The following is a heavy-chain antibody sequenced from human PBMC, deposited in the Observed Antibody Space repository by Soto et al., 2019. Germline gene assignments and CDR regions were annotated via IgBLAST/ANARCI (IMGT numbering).Heavy chain of an antibody. J-gene: IGHJ6*02. CDR3: ARDLSGGGWANLYYYYYGMDV. CDR2: IWYDGSNK. CDR1: GFTFSSYG. Sequence: GGSLRLSCAASGFTFSSYGMHWVRQAPGKGLEWVAVIWYDGSNKYYADSVKGRFTISRDNSKNTLYLQMNSLRAEDTAVYYCARDLSGGGWANLYYYYYGMDVWGQGTTVTVS. V-gene: IGHV3-33*01. D-gene: IGHD6-19*01.